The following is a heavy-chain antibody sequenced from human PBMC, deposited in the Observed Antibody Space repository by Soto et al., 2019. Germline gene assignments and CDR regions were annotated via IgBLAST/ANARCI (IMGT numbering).Heavy chain of an antibody. Sequence: SETLSLTCAVSGGSISSSNWWGWVRQPPGKGLEWIGEIYHSGSTNYNPSLKSRVTISVDKSKNQFSLKLSSVTAADTAVYYCERDGVSGSLFDYWGQGTLVTVSS. J-gene: IGHJ4*02. D-gene: IGHD3-10*01. V-gene: IGHV4-4*02. CDR2: IYHSGST. CDR3: ERDGVSGSLFDY. CDR1: GGSISSSNW.